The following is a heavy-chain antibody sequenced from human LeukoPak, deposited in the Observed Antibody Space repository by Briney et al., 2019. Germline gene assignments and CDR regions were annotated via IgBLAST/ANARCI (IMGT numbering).Heavy chain of an antibody. V-gene: IGHV4-30-4*01. Sequence: TSETLSLTCTVSGGSISSGDYYWSWIRQPPGKGLEWIGYICYSGSAYYNPSLKSRVTISVDTSKNQFSLKLSSVTAADTAVYYCGGYSSSPSHWYFDLWGRGTLVTVSS. CDR2: ICYSGSA. CDR3: GGYSSSPSHWYFDL. CDR1: GGSISSGDYY. D-gene: IGHD6-6*01. J-gene: IGHJ2*01.